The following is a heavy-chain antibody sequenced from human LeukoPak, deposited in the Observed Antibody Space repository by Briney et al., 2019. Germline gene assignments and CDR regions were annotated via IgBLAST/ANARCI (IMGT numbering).Heavy chain of an antibody. V-gene: IGHV3-21*01. J-gene: IGHJ4*02. Sequence: PGGSLRLSCVVSGFTFSSYNMHWVRQAPGKGLEWVSSIGSSSDYIHYADSLKGRFTISRDIAKNSLYLQMNSLKAEDTAVYYCARGELGDCSGGSCYFDYWGQGTLVTVSS. D-gene: IGHD2-15*01. CDR2: IGSSSDYI. CDR3: ARGELGDCSGGSCYFDY. CDR1: GFTFSSYN.